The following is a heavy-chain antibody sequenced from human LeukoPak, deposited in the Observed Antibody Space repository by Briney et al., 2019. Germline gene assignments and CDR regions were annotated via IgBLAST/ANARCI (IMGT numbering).Heavy chain of an antibody. CDR2: INHSGST. J-gene: IGHJ4*01. D-gene: IGHD3-3*01. CDR1: GGCFSGYY. Sequence: SETLSLTCAVYGGCFSGYYWSWIRQPPGKGLEWIGEINHSGSTNYNPSLKSRVTISVDTSKNQFSLTLNSVTAADTAVYYCARGISDDFWSGYDTFDYWGHGTLVTVSS. V-gene: IGHV4-34*01. CDR3: ARGISDDFWSGYDTFDY.